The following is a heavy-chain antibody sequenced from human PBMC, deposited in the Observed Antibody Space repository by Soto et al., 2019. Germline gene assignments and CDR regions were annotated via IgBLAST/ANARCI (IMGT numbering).Heavy chain of an antibody. Sequence: QVQLVESGGGVVQPGTSLRVSCVGSGFTFRSYVIHWVRQAPGKGLEWVALTSYDGSDKYYDDSVRGRFTISRDNSRNTVDLQMDSLRLEDTAIYYCARWGTTGGLDVWGQGTLVCVSS. CDR3: ARWGTTGGLDV. V-gene: IGHV3-30*19. CDR1: GFTFRSYV. CDR2: TSYDGSDK. D-gene: IGHD3-16*01. J-gene: IGHJ1*01.